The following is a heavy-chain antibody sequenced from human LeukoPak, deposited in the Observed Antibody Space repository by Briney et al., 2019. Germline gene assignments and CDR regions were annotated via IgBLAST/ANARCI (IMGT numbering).Heavy chain of an antibody. V-gene: IGHV3-7*04. D-gene: IGHD1-1*01. Sequence: GGSLRLSCAVSGFTFSHYAMSWVRQAPGKGLEWVANINQDGTEKYYVDSVKGRFTISRDNAKNSLSLQMNSLRVEDTAVYYCARDGMPFDWWGQGNLVTVSS. CDR3: ARDGMPFDW. J-gene: IGHJ4*02. CDR1: GFTFSHYA. CDR2: INQDGTEK.